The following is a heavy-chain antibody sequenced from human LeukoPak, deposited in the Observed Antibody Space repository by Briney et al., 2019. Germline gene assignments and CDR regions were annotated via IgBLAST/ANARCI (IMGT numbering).Heavy chain of an antibody. CDR2: IYYGGST. CDR1: GYSIGTSSAY. CDR3: ARHGYIHRGVVDY. V-gene: IGHV4-39*01. J-gene: IGHJ4*02. D-gene: IGHD3-10*01. Sequence: SETLSLTCTVSGYSIGTSSAYWAWIRQSPGKGLEWLASIYYGGSTYYSPSLKSRVNISVDTSNNQVSLNLTSVTAADTAVYFCARHGYIHRGVVDYWGQGTLVSVSS.